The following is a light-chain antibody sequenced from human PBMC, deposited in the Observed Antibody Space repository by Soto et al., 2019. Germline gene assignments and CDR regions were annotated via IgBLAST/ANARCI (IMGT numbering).Light chain of an antibody. J-gene: IGKJ5*01. CDR1: QSISSY. CDR3: QQSNSTSTT. Sequence: DLQMTQSPSSLSASVGDRVTITCRASQSISSYLNWYQQKPGKAPKLLIDDASSLQSGVPSRFSGSGSGTEFTLTISSLQPEDFATYYCQQSNSTSTTFGQGTRLEMK. V-gene: IGKV1-39*01. CDR2: DAS.